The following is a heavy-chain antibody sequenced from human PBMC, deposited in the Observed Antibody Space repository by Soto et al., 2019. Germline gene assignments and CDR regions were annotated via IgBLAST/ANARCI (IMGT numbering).Heavy chain of an antibody. CDR1: GDTFTSYY. CDR2: INPSGGST. D-gene: IGHD3-22*01. J-gene: IGHJ4*02. CDR3: ARDYYDSSGPFDY. Sequence: QVQLVQSGAEVKKPGASVKVSCKASGDTFTSYYMHWVRQAPGQGLEWMGRINPSGGSTSYAQKFQGRVTMSRDTSTSTVYMELSSLSSEDTAVYYCARDYYDSSGPFDYWGQGTLVTVSS. V-gene: IGHV1-46*01.